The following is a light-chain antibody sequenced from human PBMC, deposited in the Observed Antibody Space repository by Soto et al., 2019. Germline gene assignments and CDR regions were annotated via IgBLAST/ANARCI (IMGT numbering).Light chain of an antibody. V-gene: IGKV1-5*03. CDR3: QHYNSYPHT. J-gene: IGKJ2*01. CDR1: QSVSSW. Sequence: DIQMTQSPSTLSASVGDRVTSTCRASQSVSSWLAWYQQKPGKAPKLLIYKASSLESGVPSRFSGVGSGTVFTLTISSLQPDDFATYYCQHYNSYPHTFGQGTKLEFK. CDR2: KAS.